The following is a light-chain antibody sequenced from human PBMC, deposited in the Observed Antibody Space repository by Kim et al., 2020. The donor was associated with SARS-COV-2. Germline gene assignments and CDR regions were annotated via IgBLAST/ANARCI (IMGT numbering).Light chain of an antibody. V-gene: IGLV1-40*01. CDR3: QSYDSSLSGFV. J-gene: IGLJ2*01. CDR1: SSNIGAGYD. CDR2: GNS. Sequence: QSVLTQPPSVSGAPGQRVTISCTGSSSNIGAGYDVHWYQQLPGTAPKLLIYGNSNRSSGVPDRFSGSKSGTSASLAITGLQAEDEADYYCQSYDSSLSGFVFGGGTQLPVL.